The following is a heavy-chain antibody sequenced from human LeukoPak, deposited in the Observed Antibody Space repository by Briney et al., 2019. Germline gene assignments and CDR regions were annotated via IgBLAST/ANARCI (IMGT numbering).Heavy chain of an antibody. CDR1: GGSIFSYY. Sequence: PSETLSLTCTVSGGSIFSYYWSWIRQPPGKGLEWIGYIYYSGSTNYSPSLKSRVTISVDTSKNQFSLKLSSVTAADTAVYYCARSDTAMVHAFDIWGQGTMVTVSS. CDR2: IYYSGST. CDR3: ARSDTAMVHAFDI. J-gene: IGHJ3*02. V-gene: IGHV4-59*01. D-gene: IGHD5-18*01.